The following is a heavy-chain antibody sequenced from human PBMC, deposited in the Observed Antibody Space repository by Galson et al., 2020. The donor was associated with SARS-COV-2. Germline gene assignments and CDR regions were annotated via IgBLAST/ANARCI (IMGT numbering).Heavy chain of an antibody. J-gene: IGHJ6*02. Sequence: SVKVSCKASGGTFSSYTISWVRQAPGQGLEWMGRIIPILGIANYPQNFQGRVTITADKSTSTAYMELSSLRSEDTAVYYCARGVRGEDYYYYAMDVWGQGTTVTVSS. CDR3: ARGVRGEDYYYYAMDV. CDR1: GGTFSSYT. V-gene: IGHV1-69*02. CDR2: IIPILGIA. D-gene: IGHD3-10*01.